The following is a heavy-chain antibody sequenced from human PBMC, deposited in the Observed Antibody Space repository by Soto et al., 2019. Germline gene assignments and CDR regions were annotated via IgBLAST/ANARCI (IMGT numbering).Heavy chain of an antibody. D-gene: IGHD3-22*01. CDR1: GFTFTSSA. V-gene: IGHV1-58*01. CDR2: IVVGSGNT. Sequence: QMQLVQSGPEVKKPGTSVKVSCKASGFTFTSSAVQWVRQARGQRLEWIGWIVVGSGNTNYAQKFQERVTITRDMSTSTAYMELSSLRSEDTAVYYCAAFAYYDSSGYYRGDYWGQGTLVTVSS. J-gene: IGHJ4*02. CDR3: AAFAYYDSSGYYRGDY.